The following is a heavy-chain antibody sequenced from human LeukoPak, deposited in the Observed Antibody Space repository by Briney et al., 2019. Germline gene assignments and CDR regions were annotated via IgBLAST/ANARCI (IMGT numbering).Heavy chain of an antibody. V-gene: IGHV3-21*01. Sequence: PGGSLRLSCAASGFTFSSYSMNWVRQAQGKGLEWVSSISSSSSYIYYADSVKGRFTISRDNAKNSLYLQMNSLRAEDTAVYYCARDLSSGYFDLWGRGTLVTVSS. D-gene: IGHD2/OR15-2a*01. CDR2: ISSSSSYI. CDR3: ARDLSSGYFDL. J-gene: IGHJ2*01. CDR1: GFTFSSYS.